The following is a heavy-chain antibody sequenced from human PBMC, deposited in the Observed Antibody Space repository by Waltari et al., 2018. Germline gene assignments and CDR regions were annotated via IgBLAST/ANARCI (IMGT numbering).Heavy chain of an antibody. J-gene: IGHJ6*02. D-gene: IGHD3-10*01. CDR2: SSNDETSI. CDR3: ARLAPRTYRSPVPGRHYYYGMDV. CDR1: GFRFSNYW. Sequence: EEQLLESGGGLVQPGDSLRLSCAASGFRFSNYWMNWVRQALGKGLVWVARSSNDETSISYADSVKGRFTISRDNAKNTLYLQMKRLRAEDTAVYYCARLAPRTYRSPVPGRHYYYGMDVWDQGTTVTVSS. V-gene: IGHV3-74*01.